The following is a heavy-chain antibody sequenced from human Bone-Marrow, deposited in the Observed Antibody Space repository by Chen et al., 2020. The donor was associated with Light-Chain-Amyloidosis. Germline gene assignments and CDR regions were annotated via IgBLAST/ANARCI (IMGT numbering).Heavy chain of an antibody. J-gene: IGHJ4*02. Sequence: QVQLVESGGGVVQPGGSLRLSCAASGFTFSSYGIHWVRQAPGKGLEWVAFIRYDGSNKYYADSVKGRFTISRDNSKNTLYLQMNSLRAEDTALYYCAKGNDYGDYGEYYFDYWGQGTLVTVSS. CDR2: IRYDGSNK. D-gene: IGHD4-17*01. V-gene: IGHV3-30*02. CDR1: GFTFSSYG. CDR3: AKGNDYGDYGEYYFDY.